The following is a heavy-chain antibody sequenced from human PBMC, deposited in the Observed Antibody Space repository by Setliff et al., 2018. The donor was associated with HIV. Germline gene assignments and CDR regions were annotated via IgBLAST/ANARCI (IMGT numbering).Heavy chain of an antibody. J-gene: IGHJ4*02. V-gene: IGHV5-51*01. CDR3: ARTRPGSYYDF. CDR2: IYPGDSDT. D-gene: IGHD1-26*01. CDR1: GYSFTKYW. Sequence: GESLKISCEGSGYSFTKYWIGWVRQMPGKGLEWMGIIYPGDSDTRYSPSFQGQVTISVDKSINTAYLQWNSLRAEDTAVYYCARTRPGSYYDFWGQGTLVTVSS.